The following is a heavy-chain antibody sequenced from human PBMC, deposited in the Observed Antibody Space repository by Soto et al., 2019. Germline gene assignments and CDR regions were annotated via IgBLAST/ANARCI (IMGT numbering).Heavy chain of an antibody. CDR2: ISYDGSNK. V-gene: IGHV3-30*03. CDR3: AARDSYSLFDP. D-gene: IGHD5-12*01. Sequence: QVQLVESGGGVVQPGRSLRLSCAASGFTFSSYGMHWVRQAPGKGLEWVAVISYDGSNKYYADSVKGRFTISRDNSKNSLYLQMNSLRAEDTAVYYCAARDSYSLFDPWGQGTLVTVSS. J-gene: IGHJ5*02. CDR1: GFTFSSYG.